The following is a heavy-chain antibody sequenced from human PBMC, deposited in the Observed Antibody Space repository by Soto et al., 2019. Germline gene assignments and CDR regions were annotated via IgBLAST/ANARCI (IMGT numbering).Heavy chain of an antibody. CDR2: IYYSGST. CDR1: GGSISSSSYY. D-gene: IGHD6-19*01. J-gene: IGHJ4*02. CDR3: SSPREGAVACLVYY. Sequence: SETLSLTCTVSGGSISSSSYYWGWIRQPPGKGLEWIGSIYYSGSTYYKQSLKSRVTISVDTSKNQFYLKLSSVTAADKAVYFLSSPREGAVACLVYYWGQGTLVTGFS. V-gene: IGHV4-39*01.